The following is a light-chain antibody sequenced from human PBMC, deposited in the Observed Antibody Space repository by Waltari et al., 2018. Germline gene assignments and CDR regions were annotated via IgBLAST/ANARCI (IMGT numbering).Light chain of an antibody. CDR2: EVS. Sequence: QSALTQPASVSGSPGQSITISCTGTSSDVGGYNYVSWYQQHPGKAPKLMIYEVSNRPSGVSNRFSGSKSGNPASLTISGLQAEDEADYYCSSYTSSSTVVFGGGTKLTV. J-gene: IGLJ2*01. CDR3: SSYTSSSTVV. V-gene: IGLV2-14*01. CDR1: SSDVGGYNY.